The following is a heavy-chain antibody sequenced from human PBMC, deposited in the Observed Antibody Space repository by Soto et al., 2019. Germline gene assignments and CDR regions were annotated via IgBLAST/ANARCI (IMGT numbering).Heavy chain of an antibody. CDR2: ISDDSSYT. Sequence: PGGSLRLSCAASGFMFSAYTMNGVLQAPGKGLEWLSSISDDSSYTDYADSLRGRFTVSRDNARNSLYLQIDSLAVEDTAVYYCATPYYFNHWGPGTLVTVS. J-gene: IGHJ1*01. D-gene: IGHD3-16*01. CDR1: GFMFSAYT. V-gene: IGHV3-21*06. CDR3: ATPYYFNH.